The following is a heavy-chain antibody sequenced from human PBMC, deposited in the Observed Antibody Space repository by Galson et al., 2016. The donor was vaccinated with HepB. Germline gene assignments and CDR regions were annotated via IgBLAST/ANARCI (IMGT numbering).Heavy chain of an antibody. J-gene: IGHJ4*02. V-gene: IGHV3-23*01. D-gene: IGHD3-16*01. CDR2: ITRSGGTT. CDR3: GQHGGFDY. CDR1: GFSFSTSG. Sequence: LRLSCAASGFSFSTSGMSWVRQTPGRGLEWVSGITRSGGTTHYADSVKGRFTISRDNSKNPLYLYMNSLRAGDTAVYYCGQHGGFDYWGQGALVTVSS.